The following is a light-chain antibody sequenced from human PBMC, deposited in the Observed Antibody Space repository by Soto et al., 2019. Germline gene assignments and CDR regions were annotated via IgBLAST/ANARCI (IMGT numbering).Light chain of an antibody. Sequence: QSVLTQPPSASGTPGQRVTISCSGITSNIGSNTVTWYQQLPGTAPKLLIYSTDQRPSGVPDLFSGSKSGTSAYLAIRGLQLGDEADYYCAAWHDGGGGVVFGGGT. V-gene: IGLV1-44*01. CDR1: TSNIGSNT. CDR2: STD. CDR3: AAWHDGGGGVV. J-gene: IGLJ2*01.